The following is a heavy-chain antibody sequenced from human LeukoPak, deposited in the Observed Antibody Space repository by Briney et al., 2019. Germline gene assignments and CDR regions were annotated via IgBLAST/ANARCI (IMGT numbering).Heavy chain of an antibody. CDR1: DYSISSSYY. J-gene: IGHJ2*01. V-gene: IGHV4-38-2*02. CDR2: IYHSGST. CDR3: ARVSGRFTWYFDL. Sequence: SETLSLTCTVSDYSISSSYYWGWIRPPPGKGLEWFGIIYHSGSTYYNPSLKSRVTISVDTSKNQLSLKLSSVTAADTAVYYCARVSGRFTWYFDLWGRGTLVTVSS.